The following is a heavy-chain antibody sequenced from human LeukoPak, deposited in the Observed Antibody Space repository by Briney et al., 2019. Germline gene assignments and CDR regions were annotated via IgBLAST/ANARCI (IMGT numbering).Heavy chain of an antibody. CDR3: TRHSGQWPDYYFDY. J-gene: IGHJ4*01. Sequence: GGSLRLSCAASGVTFSNYGMHWVRQAPGKGLEWVAIIFYDGSNEYYSDSVKGRFTISRDNSKNTLYLQMNSLRAEDTAVYYCTRHSGQWPDYYFDYWGHGTLVTVSS. CDR2: IFYDGSNE. D-gene: IGHD6-19*01. CDR1: GVTFSNYG. V-gene: IGHV3-33*01.